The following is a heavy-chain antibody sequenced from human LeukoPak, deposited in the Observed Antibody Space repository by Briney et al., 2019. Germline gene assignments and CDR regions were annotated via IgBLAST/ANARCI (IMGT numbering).Heavy chain of an antibody. V-gene: IGHV4-39*07. CDR3: ARLYSYGSPDY. D-gene: IGHD5-18*01. CDR2: IYFSGGT. J-gene: IGHJ4*02. CDR1: GDSISSSNCY. Sequence: SETLSLTCTVSGDSISSSNCYWGWIRQPPGKGLEWIGSIYFSGGTYYNASLKSRVTISVDTSKNQFSLKLSSVTAADTAVYYCARLYSYGSPDYWGQGTLVTVSS.